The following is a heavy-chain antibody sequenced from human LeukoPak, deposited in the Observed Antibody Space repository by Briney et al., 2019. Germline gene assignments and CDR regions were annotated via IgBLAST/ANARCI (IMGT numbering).Heavy chain of an antibody. J-gene: IGHJ4*02. V-gene: IGHV3-66*01. CDR2: IYAGGST. CDR1: GFIVSSNY. CDR3: ARGAAGMAYFDY. Sequence: GGSLRLSCAASGFIVSSNYMSWVRQAPGKGLDWVSVIYAGGSTYYADSVQGRFTISRDNAKNSLYLQMSSLTDEDTAVYYCARGAAGMAYFDYWGQGSLVTVSS. D-gene: IGHD6-25*01.